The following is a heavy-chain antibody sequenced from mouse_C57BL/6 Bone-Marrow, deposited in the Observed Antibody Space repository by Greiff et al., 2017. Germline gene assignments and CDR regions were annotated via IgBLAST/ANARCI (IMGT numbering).Heavy chain of an antibody. CDR2: IYPGSGNT. J-gene: IGHJ2*01. CDR1: GYTFTDYY. CDR3: ARFYYYGSSTSLFDY. D-gene: IGHD1-1*01. Sequence: VQLVESGAELVRPGASVKLSCKASGYTFTDYYINWVKQRPGQGLEWIARIYPGSGNTYYNEKFKGKATLTAEKSSSTAYMQLSSLTSEDSAVYFCARFYYYGSSTSLFDYWGQGTTLTVSS. V-gene: IGHV1-76*01.